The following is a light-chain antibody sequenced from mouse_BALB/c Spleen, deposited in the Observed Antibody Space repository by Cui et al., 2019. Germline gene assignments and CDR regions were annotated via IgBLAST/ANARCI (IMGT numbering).Light chain of an antibody. CDR2: RTS. J-gene: IGKJ2*01. V-gene: IGKV4-58*01. Sequence: VLTPSPPLISASLGQKVTMTCSASSSVSSSYLHWYQQKSGASPKPLIHRTSNLASGVPARFSGSGSGTSYSLTISSVEAEDDATYYGQQWSGYPYTFGGGTKLEIK. CDR1: SSVSSSY. CDR3: QQWSGYPYT.